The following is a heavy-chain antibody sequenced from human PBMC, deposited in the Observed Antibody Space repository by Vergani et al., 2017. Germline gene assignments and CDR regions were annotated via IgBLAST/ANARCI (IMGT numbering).Heavy chain of an antibody. D-gene: IGHD3-3*01. CDR1: GYTFTSYY. V-gene: IGHV1-46*01. Sequence: QVQLVQSGAEVKKPGASVKVSCKASGYTFTSYYMHWVRQAPGQGLEWMGIINPSGGSTSYAQKFQGRVTITADESTSTAYMELSSLRSEDTAVYYCARAGSFWSGYYYEYYYYGMDVWGQGTTVTVSS. CDR3: ARAGSFWSGYYYEYYYYGMDV. CDR2: INPSGGST. J-gene: IGHJ6*02.